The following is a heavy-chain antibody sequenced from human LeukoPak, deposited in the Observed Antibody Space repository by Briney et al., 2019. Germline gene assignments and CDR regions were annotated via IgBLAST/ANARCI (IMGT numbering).Heavy chain of an antibody. D-gene: IGHD3-9*01. CDR2: INHSGST. CDR3: ARHWRLEGYTDILDY. Sequence: SETLSLTCAVYGGSFSGYYWNWIRQPPGKGLEWIGEINHSGSTNYNPSLKSRVIISVDTSKNQFSLKLSSVTAADTAVYYCARHWRLEGYTDILDYWGQGTLVTVSS. J-gene: IGHJ4*02. V-gene: IGHV4-34*01. CDR1: GGSFSGYY.